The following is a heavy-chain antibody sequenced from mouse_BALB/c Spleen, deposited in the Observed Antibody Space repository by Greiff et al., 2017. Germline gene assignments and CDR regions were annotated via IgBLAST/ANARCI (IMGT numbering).Heavy chain of an antibody. J-gene: IGHJ4*01. CDR2: IYPGNSDT. CDR1: GYTFTSYW. V-gene: IGHV1-5*01. Sequence: EVKVVESGTVLARPGASVKMSCKASGYTFTSYWMHWVKQRPGQGLEWIGAIYPGNSDTSYNQKFKGKAKLTAVTSTSTAYMELSSLTNEDSAVYYCTKYYRYAMDYWGQGTSVTVSS. CDR3: TKYYRYAMDY. D-gene: IGHD2-14*01.